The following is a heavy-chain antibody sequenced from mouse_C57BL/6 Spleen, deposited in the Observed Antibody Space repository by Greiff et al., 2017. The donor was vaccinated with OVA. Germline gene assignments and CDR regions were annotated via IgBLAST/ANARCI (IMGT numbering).Heavy chain of an antibody. J-gene: IGHJ4*01. CDR3: ARDYYGSYYAMDY. Sequence: QVQLKESGAELARPGTSVKVSCKASGYAFTNYLIEWVKQRPGQGLEWIGVINPGSGGTNYNEKFKGKATLTADKSSSTAYMQLSSLTSEDSAVYFCARDYYGSYYAMDYWGQGTSVTVSS. D-gene: IGHD1-1*01. V-gene: IGHV1-54*01. CDR1: GYAFTNYL. CDR2: INPGSGGT.